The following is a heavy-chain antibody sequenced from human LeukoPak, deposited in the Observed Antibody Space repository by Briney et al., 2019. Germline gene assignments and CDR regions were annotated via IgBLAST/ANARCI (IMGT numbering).Heavy chain of an antibody. V-gene: IGHV3-23*01. D-gene: IGHD6-13*01. CDR1: GFTFSSYW. J-gene: IGHJ4*02. Sequence: GGSLRLSCAASGFTFSSYWMHWVRQAPGKGLEWAPVISGSGTNTDYADSVKGRFTISRDNSENTLYLQMNSLRAEDTAVYYCAKSFGPVIAAAGTGADWGQGTLVTVSS. CDR2: ISGSGTNT. CDR3: AKSFGPVIAAAGTGAD.